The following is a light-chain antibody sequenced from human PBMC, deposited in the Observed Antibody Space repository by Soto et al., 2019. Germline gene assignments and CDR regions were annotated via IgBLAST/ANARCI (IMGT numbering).Light chain of an antibody. CDR3: CSFAGRATWI. CDR2: EVN. Sequence: QSALTQPASVSGSPGQSITISCTGTSSDVGSYNLFSWYQQHPGKAPKLMIYEVNKWPSGVSNRFSGSKSGNTASLTISGLQAEDEADYYGCSFAGRATWIFGGGTKLTVL. J-gene: IGLJ2*01. V-gene: IGLV2-23*02. CDR1: SSDVGSYNL.